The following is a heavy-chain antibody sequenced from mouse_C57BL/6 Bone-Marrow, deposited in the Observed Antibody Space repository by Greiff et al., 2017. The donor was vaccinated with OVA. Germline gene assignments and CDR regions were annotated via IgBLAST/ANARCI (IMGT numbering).Heavy chain of an antibody. V-gene: IGHV1-81*01. D-gene: IGHD1-1*01. CDR2: IYPRSGNT. J-gene: IGHJ1*03. Sequence: QVQLQQSGAELARPGASVKLSCKASGYTFTSYGISWVKQRTGQGLEWIGEIYPRSGNTYYNEKFKGKATLTADKSSSTADMELRSLTSEDSSVYCCARGGLMYYYGSRYFDVWGTGTTVTVSS. CDR1: GYTFTSYG. CDR3: ARGGLMYYYGSRYFDV.